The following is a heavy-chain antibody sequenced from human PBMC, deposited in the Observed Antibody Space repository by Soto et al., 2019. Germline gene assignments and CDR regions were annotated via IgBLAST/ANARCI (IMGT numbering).Heavy chain of an antibody. V-gene: IGHV4-39*01. J-gene: IGHJ6*02. Sequence: PSETLSLTCTVSSDSIRSGIYYWGWIRQPPGKGLEWIGSAYYSGMTHYGPSLRGRVTISVDTSKNQFSLRLSSVSAADTATYYCARLPAEGVIAGGAMDVGGQGTTVTVS. CDR3: ARLPAEGVIAGGAMDV. D-gene: IGHD2-8*01. CDR1: SDSIRSGIYY. CDR2: AYYSGMT.